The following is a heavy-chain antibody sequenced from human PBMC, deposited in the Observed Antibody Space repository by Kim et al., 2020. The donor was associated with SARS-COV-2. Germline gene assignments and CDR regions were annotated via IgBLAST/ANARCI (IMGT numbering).Heavy chain of an antibody. CDR3: ARDKAWYFDL. CDR2: NK. J-gene: IGHJ2*01. V-gene: IGHV3-33*01. Sequence: NKYYADSVKGRFAISRADSKNTLYLQMNSLRAEDTAVYYCARDKAWYFDLWGRGTLVTVSS.